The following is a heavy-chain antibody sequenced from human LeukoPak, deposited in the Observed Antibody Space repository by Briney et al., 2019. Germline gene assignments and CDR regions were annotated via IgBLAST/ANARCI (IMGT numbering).Heavy chain of an antibody. V-gene: IGHV3-30*02. CDR1: GFTFNNYG. Sequence: GGSLRLSCAASGFTFNNYGMHWVRQAPGKGLEWVAFIRYDGSNTYYADSVKGRFTISRDNSKNTLYLQMGSLRAEDMAVYYCARDGGDIVVVTASYYYMDVWGKGTTVTVSS. J-gene: IGHJ6*03. D-gene: IGHD2-21*02. CDR2: IRYDGSNT. CDR3: ARDGGDIVVVTASYYYMDV.